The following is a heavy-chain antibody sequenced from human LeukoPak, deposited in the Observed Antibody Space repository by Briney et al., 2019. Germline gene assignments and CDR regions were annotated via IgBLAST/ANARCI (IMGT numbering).Heavy chain of an antibody. J-gene: IGHJ4*02. D-gene: IGHD1-26*01. V-gene: IGHV3-7*01. Sequence: PGGCLRLSCAASGFTLSSHWMSWVRQAPGKGLEWVANIKQDGSERYYVDSVKGRFTISRDNAKNSLYLQMNSLRAEDTAVYYCAREHSGSYYIIDYWGQGTLVTVSS. CDR3: AREHSGSYYIIDY. CDR2: IKQDGSER. CDR1: GFTLSSHW.